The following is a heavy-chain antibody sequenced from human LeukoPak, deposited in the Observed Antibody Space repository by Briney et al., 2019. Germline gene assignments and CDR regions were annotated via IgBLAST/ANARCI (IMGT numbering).Heavy chain of an antibody. CDR2: INPSGGST. J-gene: IGHJ5*02. CDR1: GYTFTGYY. Sequence: ASVKVSCKASGYTFTGYYMHWVRQAPGQGLEWMGIINPSGGSTSYAQKFQGRVTMTRDTSTSTVYMELSSLRSEDTAVYYCARGGIVGSRTNWFDPWGQGILVTVSS. V-gene: IGHV1-46*01. CDR3: ARGGIVGSRTNWFDP. D-gene: IGHD1-26*01.